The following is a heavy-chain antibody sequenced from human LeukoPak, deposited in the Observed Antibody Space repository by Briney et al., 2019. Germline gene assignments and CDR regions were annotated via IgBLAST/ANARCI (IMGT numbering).Heavy chain of an antibody. CDR1: GGSISDYY. Sequence: SETLSLTCTVSGGSISDYYWNWIRQSPGKGLEWIAYVYYTGSTNYNPSLKSRVTISLDTSKNQFSLKLSSVTAADTAVYYCARDDYGGNSDAFDIWGQGTMVTVSS. V-gene: IGHV4-59*12. J-gene: IGHJ3*02. D-gene: IGHD4-23*01. CDR3: ARDDYGGNSDAFDI. CDR2: VYYTGST.